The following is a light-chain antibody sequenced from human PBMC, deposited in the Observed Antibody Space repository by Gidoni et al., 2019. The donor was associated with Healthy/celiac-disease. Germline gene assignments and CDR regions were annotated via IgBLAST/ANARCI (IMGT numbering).Light chain of an antibody. CDR2: DAS. J-gene: IGKJ3*01. CDR3: QQYDNLPFT. V-gene: IGKV1-33*01. CDR1: EDISNY. Sequence: DIQMTQSPSSLSASVGDRVTITGQASEDISNYLNWYQQKPGKAPKLLIYDASNLETGFPSRFSGSGSGTYFTFPISSLQPEDIATYYCQQYDNLPFTFGPGTKVDIK.